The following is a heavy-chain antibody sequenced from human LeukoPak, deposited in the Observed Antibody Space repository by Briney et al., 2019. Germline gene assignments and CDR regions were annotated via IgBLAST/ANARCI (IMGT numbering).Heavy chain of an antibody. CDR2: IYTSGST. CDR3: ARGGATYYYGSGYYFDY. Sequence: SQTLSLTCTVSGGSISSGSYYWSWIRQPAGKGLEWIGRIYTSGSTNYNPSLKSRVTISVDTSKNQFSLKLSSVTAADTAVYYCARGGATYYYGSGYYFDYWGQGTLVTVSS. CDR1: GGSISSGSYY. V-gene: IGHV4-61*02. J-gene: IGHJ4*02. D-gene: IGHD3-10*01.